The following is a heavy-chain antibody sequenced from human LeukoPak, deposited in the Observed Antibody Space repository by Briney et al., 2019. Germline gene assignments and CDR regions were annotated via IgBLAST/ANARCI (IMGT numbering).Heavy chain of an antibody. CDR1: GYSFTNYW. V-gene: IGHV5-51*01. J-gene: IGHJ1*01. CDR2: IYPGDSDT. CDR3: VRRAPSDEYFQH. Sequence: GESLKISCKGSGYSFTNYWIGWVRQMPGRGLEWLGIIYPGDSDTRYSPSFQGQVTISADKSISTAYLQWSSLKASDTAMYYCVRRAPSDEYFQHWGQGTLVTVSS.